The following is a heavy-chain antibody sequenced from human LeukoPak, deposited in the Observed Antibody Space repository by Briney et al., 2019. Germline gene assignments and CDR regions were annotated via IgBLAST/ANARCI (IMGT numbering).Heavy chain of an antibody. CDR1: GFTFSSYA. CDR2: ISSNGGST. CDR3: ARVHYGDYSCFDY. Sequence: GGSLRLSCAASGFTFSSYAMHWVRQAPGKRLEYVSAISSNGGSTYYANSVKGRFTISRDNSKNTLYLQMGSLRAEDMAVYYCARVHYGDYSCFDYWGQGTLVTVSS. D-gene: IGHD4-17*01. V-gene: IGHV3-64*01. J-gene: IGHJ4*02.